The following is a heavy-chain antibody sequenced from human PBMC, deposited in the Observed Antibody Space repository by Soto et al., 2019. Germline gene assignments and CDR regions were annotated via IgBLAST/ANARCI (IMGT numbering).Heavy chain of an antibody. Sequence: EVQLVESGGGLVQPGRSLRLSCAASGFTFDDYAMHWVRQAPGKGLEWVSGISWNSGSIGYADSVKGRFTISRDNAKNSLYLQMNSLRAEDTALYYCAKDTTIYCSGGSCYGAGFDYWGQGTLVTVSS. CDR2: ISWNSGSI. CDR3: AKDTTIYCSGGSCYGAGFDY. V-gene: IGHV3-9*01. J-gene: IGHJ4*02. D-gene: IGHD2-15*01. CDR1: GFTFDDYA.